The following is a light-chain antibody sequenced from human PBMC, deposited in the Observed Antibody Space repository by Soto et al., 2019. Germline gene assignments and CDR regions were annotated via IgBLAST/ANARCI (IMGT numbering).Light chain of an antibody. CDR1: QDIRNE. V-gene: IGKV1-17*01. CDR2: IAS. Sequence: DIQMTQSPSSLSASVGDRVTITCRASQDIRNELGWFQQKPGKAPKRLIYIASSLQSGVPSRFSGSGSGTEFALTISSLQPEDYATYYCLQHNDYPPTFGQGTKVEI. J-gene: IGKJ1*01. CDR3: LQHNDYPPT.